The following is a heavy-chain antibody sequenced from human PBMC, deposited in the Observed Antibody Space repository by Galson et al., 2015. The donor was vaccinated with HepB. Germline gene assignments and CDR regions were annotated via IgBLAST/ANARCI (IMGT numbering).Heavy chain of an antibody. Sequence: SLRLSCAASGFTFSSYSMNWVRQAPGKGLEWVSSISSSSSYIYYADSVKGRFTISRDNAKNSLYLQMNSLRAEDTAVYYCARRAAAGTQVYYYYYYMDVWGKGTTVTVSS. CDR1: GFTFSSYS. J-gene: IGHJ6*03. D-gene: IGHD6-13*01. CDR2: ISSSSSYI. CDR3: ARRAAAGTQVYYYYYYMDV. V-gene: IGHV3-21*01.